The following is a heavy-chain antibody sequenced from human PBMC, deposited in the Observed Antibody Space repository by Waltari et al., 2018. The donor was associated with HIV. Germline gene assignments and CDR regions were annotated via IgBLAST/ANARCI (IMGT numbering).Heavy chain of an antibody. V-gene: IGHV3-48*02. CDR2: LSSSGTTI. CDR3: ARDLIGPRII. CDR1: GFTFSSYS. D-gene: IGHD3-16*01. J-gene: IGHJ4*02. Sequence: EVQLVESGGGLVQPGGSLILSCAASGFTFSSYSLNWVRQAPGKGLEWVSYLSSSGTTIYYADSVKGRFTISRDNAKNSLYLQMNSLRDEDTAVYYCARDLIGPRIIWGQGTLVTVSS.